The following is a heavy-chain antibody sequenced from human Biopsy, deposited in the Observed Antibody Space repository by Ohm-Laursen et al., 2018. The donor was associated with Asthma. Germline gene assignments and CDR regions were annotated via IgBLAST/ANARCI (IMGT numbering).Heavy chain of an antibody. CDR2: VNTGNGDT. J-gene: IGHJ3*01. Sequence: SVKVSCKASGYTFINFAIHWVRQAPGQRLEWMGWVNTGNGDTKYSQKFQGRVTITRDTSASTAYMELRSLRSEDTATYYCARTYYDFLTGQVKDAFGVWGQGTMVTVSS. CDR1: GYTFINFA. D-gene: IGHD3-9*01. CDR3: ARTYYDFLTGQVKDAFGV. V-gene: IGHV1-3*04.